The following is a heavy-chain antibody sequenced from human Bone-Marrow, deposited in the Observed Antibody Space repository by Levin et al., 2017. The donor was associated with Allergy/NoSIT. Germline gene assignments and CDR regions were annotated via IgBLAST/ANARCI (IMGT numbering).Heavy chain of an antibody. J-gene: IGHJ4*02. D-gene: IGHD2-2*01. Sequence: GESLKISCAASGFTFRKYAMTWVRQAPGKGLEWVSGISGSGGSTYYADSVKGRFTISRDNSKNTLDLEMNSLRVEDTAVFYCAKDEGPFSSSFAFDCWGQGALVTVSS. V-gene: IGHV3-23*01. CDR1: GFTFRKYA. CDR3: AKDEGPFSSSFAFDC. CDR2: ISGSGGST.